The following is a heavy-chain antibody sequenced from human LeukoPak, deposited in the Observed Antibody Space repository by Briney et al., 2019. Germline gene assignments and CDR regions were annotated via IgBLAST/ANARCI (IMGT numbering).Heavy chain of an antibody. CDR2: IYYSGST. V-gene: IGHV4-39*01. CDR3: ARQLGYCSSTSCYADKVDY. D-gene: IGHD2-2*01. J-gene: IGHJ4*02. Sequence: SETLSLTCTVSGGSISSNSYYWGWIRQPPRKGLEWIGSIYYSGSTYYNPSLKSRVTISVDTSKNQFSLKLSSVTAADTAVYYCARQLGYCSSTSCYADKVDYWGQGTLVTVSS. CDR1: GGSISSNSYY.